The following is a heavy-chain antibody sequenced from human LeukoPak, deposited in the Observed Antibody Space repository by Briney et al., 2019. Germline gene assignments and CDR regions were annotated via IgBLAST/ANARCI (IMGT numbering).Heavy chain of an antibody. CDR1: GFTFDDYA. V-gene: IGHV3-9*01. D-gene: IGHD6-13*01. J-gene: IGHJ4*02. Sequence: PGRSLTLSCAASGFTFDDYAMHWVRQAPGKGLEWVSGISWNSGSIGYADSVKGRITIARDNAKNSLYLQMNSLRAEDTALYYCAKQRGQQLVPWWREFGYWGQGTLVTVSS. CDR2: ISWNSGSI. CDR3: AKQRGQQLVPWWREFGY.